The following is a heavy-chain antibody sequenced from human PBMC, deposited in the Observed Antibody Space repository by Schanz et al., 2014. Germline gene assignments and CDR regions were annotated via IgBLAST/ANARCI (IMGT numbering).Heavy chain of an antibody. V-gene: IGHV3-23*01. Sequence: VQLLQFGGGVVQPGGSLRLSCAASGFTFSDHYMDWVRQAPGKGLEWVSALSGSGGSTYYADSVKGRFTISRDNAKNSLFLQMNSLSADDTAVFYCAKGMGYCSGGTCYDYYYYGLDVWGQGTTVTVSS. CDR2: LSGSGGST. D-gene: IGHD2-15*01. J-gene: IGHJ6*02. CDR1: GFTFSDHY. CDR3: AKGMGYCSGGTCYDYYYYGLDV.